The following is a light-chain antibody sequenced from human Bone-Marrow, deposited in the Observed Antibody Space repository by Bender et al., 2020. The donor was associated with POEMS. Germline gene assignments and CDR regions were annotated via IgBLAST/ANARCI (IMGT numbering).Light chain of an antibody. J-gene: IGLJ3*02. CDR2: QDN. V-gene: IGLV3-1*01. CDR1: KLGEKY. CDR3: QVWTSSSWV. Sequence: SYELTQPPAVSVSPGQTASITCSGDKLGEKYVCWYQQKPGQSPVMVIYQDNNRHSGIPERFSGSISGNTGTLTISGTQTVDEAEYYCQVWTSSSWVFGAGTKLTVL.